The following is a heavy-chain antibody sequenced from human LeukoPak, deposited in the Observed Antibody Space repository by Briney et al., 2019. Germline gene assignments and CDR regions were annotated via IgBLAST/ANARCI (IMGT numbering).Heavy chain of an antibody. Sequence: ASVKVSCRASGGTFSSYAISWVRQAPGQGLEWMGGIIPIFGTANYAQKFQGRVTITADESTSTAYMELSSLRSEDTAVYYCARPIRLGSGYYYAFDIWGQGTMVTVSS. CDR2: IIPIFGTA. D-gene: IGHD3-3*01. J-gene: IGHJ3*02. CDR1: GGTFSSYA. V-gene: IGHV1-69*01. CDR3: ARPIRLGSGYYYAFDI.